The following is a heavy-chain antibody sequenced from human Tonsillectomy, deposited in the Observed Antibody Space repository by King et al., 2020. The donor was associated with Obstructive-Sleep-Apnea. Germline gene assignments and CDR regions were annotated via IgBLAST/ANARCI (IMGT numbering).Heavy chain of an antibody. CDR1: GGSISSYY. CDR2: IYYNGST. D-gene: IGHD6-19*01. CDR3: ARLRVAMAGFDY. Sequence: QLQESGPGLVNPSETLSLTCTVSGGSISSYYWSWIRQPPGKELEWLGYIYYNGSTNYNPSLKSRVTISVDTSKNQFSLKLSSVTAADTAVYYCARLRVAMAGFDYWGQGTLVTVSS. J-gene: IGHJ4*02. V-gene: IGHV4-59*08.